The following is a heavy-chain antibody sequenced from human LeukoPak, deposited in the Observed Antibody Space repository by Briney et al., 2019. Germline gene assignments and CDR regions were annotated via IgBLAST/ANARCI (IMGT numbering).Heavy chain of an antibody. CDR1: GGSISSYY. Sequence: SETLSLTCTVSGGSISSYYWSWIRQPPAKELEWIGYIYYSGSTNYNPSLKSRVTISVDTSKNQFSLKLSSVTAADTAVYYCAREREQLVPPYYYYYGMDVWGQGTTVTVSS. CDR3: AREREQLVPPYYYYYGMDV. CDR2: IYYSGST. J-gene: IGHJ6*02. D-gene: IGHD6-13*01. V-gene: IGHV4-59*01.